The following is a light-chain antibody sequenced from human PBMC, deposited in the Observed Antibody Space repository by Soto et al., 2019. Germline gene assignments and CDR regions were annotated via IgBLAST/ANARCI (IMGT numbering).Light chain of an antibody. CDR2: DAS. CDR1: QDIGTY. V-gene: IGKV1-8*01. Sequence: AIRMTQSQSSFSASTGDRVSITCRATQDIGTYLAWYQQIPGKAPKLLIYDASTLQTGVPSRFSGSGSGTDFTLTISYLQSEDFGTYYCQQFYNYPRTFGQGTKVEIK. J-gene: IGKJ1*01. CDR3: QQFYNYPRT.